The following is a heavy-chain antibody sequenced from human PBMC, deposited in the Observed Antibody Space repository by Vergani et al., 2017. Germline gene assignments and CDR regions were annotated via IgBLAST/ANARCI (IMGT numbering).Heavy chain of an antibody. V-gene: IGHV4-30-2*01. CDR1: GGSISSGGYS. Sequence: QVQLQQWGSGLVKPSQTLSLTCAVSGGSISSGGYSWSWIRQPPGKGLEWIGYIYHSGSTYYNPSLKSRVTISVDRSKNQFSLKLSSVTAADTAVYYCAREDWSPLYYYYGMDVWGQGTTVTVSS. CDR3: AREDWSPLYYYYGMDV. CDR2: IYHSGST. J-gene: IGHJ6*02. D-gene: IGHD3-3*01.